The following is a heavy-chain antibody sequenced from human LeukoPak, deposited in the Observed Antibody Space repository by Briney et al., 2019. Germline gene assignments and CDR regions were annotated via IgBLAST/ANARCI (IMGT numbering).Heavy chain of an antibody. CDR3: VKDPQLLWFGELDAFDI. Sequence: PGGSLRLSCSASGFTFSSYAMHWVRQAPGKGLEYVSAISGNGGSTYYADSVKGRFTISRDNSKNTLYLQMSSLRAEDTAVYYCVKDPQLLWFGELDAFDIWGQGTMVTVSS. CDR1: GFTFSSYA. J-gene: IGHJ3*02. V-gene: IGHV3-64D*06. CDR2: ISGNGGST. D-gene: IGHD3-10*01.